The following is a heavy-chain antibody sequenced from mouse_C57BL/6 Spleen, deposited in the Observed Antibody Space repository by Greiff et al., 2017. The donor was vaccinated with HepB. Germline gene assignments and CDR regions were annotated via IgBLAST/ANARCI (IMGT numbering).Heavy chain of an antibody. CDR2: INPNNGGT. CDR1: GYTFTDYN. J-gene: IGHJ2*01. D-gene: IGHD2-1*01. CDR3: ARWGRYGNYLDY. Sequence: EVQLQQSGPELVKPGASVKMSCKASGYTFTDYNMHWVKQSHGKSLEWIGYINPNNGGTSYNQKFKGKATLTVNKSSSTAYMELRSLTSEDSAVYYCARWGRYGNYLDYWGQGTTLTVSS. V-gene: IGHV1-22*01.